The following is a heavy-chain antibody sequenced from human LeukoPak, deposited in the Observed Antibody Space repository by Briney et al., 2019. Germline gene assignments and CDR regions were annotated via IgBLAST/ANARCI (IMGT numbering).Heavy chain of an antibody. CDR2: ISYDGSNK. D-gene: IGHD3-22*01. Sequence: GRSLRLSCAASGFTFSSYAMHWVRQAPGKGLEWVAVISYDGSNKYYADSVKGRFTISRDNSKNTLYLQMNSLRAEDTAVYYCARGRYESSGYLDYWGQGTLVTVFS. V-gene: IGHV3-30-3*01. J-gene: IGHJ4*02. CDR3: ARGRYESSGYLDY. CDR1: GFTFSSYA.